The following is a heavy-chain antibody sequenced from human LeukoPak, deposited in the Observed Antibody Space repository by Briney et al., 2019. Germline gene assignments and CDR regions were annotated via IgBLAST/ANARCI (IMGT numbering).Heavy chain of an antibody. CDR1: GGSFSAYY. CDR2: INRSGST. Sequence: SETLSLTCAVYGGSFSAYYWSWIRQPPGKGLEWIGEINRSGSTNYNPSLTSRVTTSIDTSKNQFSLKLSSVTAADTAVYYCARKCGGGNCYNYWGQGTLVTVSS. J-gene: IGHJ4*02. CDR3: ARKCGGGNCYNY. D-gene: IGHD2-15*01. V-gene: IGHV4-34*01.